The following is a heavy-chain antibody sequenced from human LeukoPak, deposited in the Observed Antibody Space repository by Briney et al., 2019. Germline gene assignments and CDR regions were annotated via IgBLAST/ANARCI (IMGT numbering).Heavy chain of an antibody. D-gene: IGHD5-18*01. CDR2: INPSSGST. V-gene: IGHV1-2*04. J-gene: IGHJ4*02. CDR1: GYIFTGYY. Sequence: ASVKVSCKASGYIFTGYYMHWVRQAPGQGLEWMGWINPSSGSTNYAQKFQGSVALTRDTSITTFFMDLSRLRSDDTAVYYCARAYTYGPFDYWGPGTLVTVSS. CDR3: ARAYTYGPFDY.